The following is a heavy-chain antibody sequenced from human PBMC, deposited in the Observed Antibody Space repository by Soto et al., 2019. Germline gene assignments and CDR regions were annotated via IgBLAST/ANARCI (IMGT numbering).Heavy chain of an antibody. CDR2: IHYSGST. V-gene: IGHV4-31*03. CDR3: ARSQGNHQMIYYYVMDV. CDR1: GGSISSGGDY. Sequence: QVQLQESGPGLVKPSQTLSLTCTVAGGSISSGGDYWSWIRQHPGKGLEWIAYIHYSGSTHYNPSLQGRVTLSVDTSKNQYSLKLSSVTAAGTAMYSGARSQGNHQMIYYYVMDVWGQGSTITVSS. D-gene: IGHD3-22*01. J-gene: IGHJ6*02.